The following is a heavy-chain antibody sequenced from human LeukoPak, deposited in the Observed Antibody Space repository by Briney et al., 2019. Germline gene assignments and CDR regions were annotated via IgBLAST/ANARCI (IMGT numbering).Heavy chain of an antibody. Sequence: GGSLRLSCAASGFTFSSYAMSWVRQAPGKGLEWVSAISGSGGSTYYADSVKGRFIISRDNSKNTLYLQMNSLRAEDTAVYYCAKDRGVRGFYDAFDIRGQGTMVTVSS. J-gene: IGHJ3*02. V-gene: IGHV3-23*01. D-gene: IGHD3-10*01. CDR3: AKDRGVRGFYDAFDI. CDR1: GFTFSSYA. CDR2: ISGSGGST.